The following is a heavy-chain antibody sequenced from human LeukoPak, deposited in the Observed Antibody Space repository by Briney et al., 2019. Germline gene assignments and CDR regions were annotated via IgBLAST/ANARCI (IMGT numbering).Heavy chain of an antibody. CDR3: ASSGWYSTPNWFDP. J-gene: IGHJ5*02. D-gene: IGHD6-19*01. CDR2: INQDGSEK. V-gene: IGHV3-7*01. CDR1: VFTFTTYW. Sequence: GGSLRLYCAASVFTFTTYWKGSVRDAPGKGLEWVANINQDGSEKYYVDSVKGRFTISRDNAKNSLYLQMNSLRAEDTAMYYCASSGWYSTPNWFDPWGQGTLVIVSS.